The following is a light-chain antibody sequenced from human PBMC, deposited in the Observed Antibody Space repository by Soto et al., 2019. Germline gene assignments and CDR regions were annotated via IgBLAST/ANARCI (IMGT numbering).Light chain of an antibody. J-gene: IGKJ1*01. Sequence: DIKVTQTPSSLSASVGDRVTITCRASQSVSRHLSWYQQKPGKAPNLLIYVASSLQSGVPSRFSGSGSGTDFTLTISSLQPEDFATYYCQQSYSTPWTFGQGTMVDI. CDR1: QSVSRH. V-gene: IGKV1-39*01. CDR2: VAS. CDR3: QQSYSTPWT.